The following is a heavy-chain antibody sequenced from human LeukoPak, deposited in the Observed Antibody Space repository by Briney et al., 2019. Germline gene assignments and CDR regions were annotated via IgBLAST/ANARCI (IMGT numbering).Heavy chain of an antibody. J-gene: IGHJ5*02. V-gene: IGHV1-2*02. Sequence: GASVKASCKASGYTFTGYSIHWVRQAPGQGLEWMGCINPNSGDTNYPQKFQDRVTLSRDTSISTAYMELTDLRSDDTAMYYCARPNGDYYNWFDPWGQGTLVTVSS. CDR2: INPNSGDT. CDR1: GYTFTGYS. CDR3: ARPNGDYYNWFDP. D-gene: IGHD2-21*02.